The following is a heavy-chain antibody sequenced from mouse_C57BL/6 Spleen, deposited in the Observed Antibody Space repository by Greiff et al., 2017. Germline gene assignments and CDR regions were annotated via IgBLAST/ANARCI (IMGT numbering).Heavy chain of an antibody. D-gene: IGHD1-1*01. J-gene: IGHJ2*01. CDR2: IDPENGDT. CDR1: GFNIKDDY. V-gene: IGHV14-4*01. CDR3: TAYYYGSSPFDD. Sequence: VQLQQSGAELVRPGASVKLSCTASGFNIKDDYMHWVKQRPEQGLEWIGWIDPENGDTEYASKFQGKATITADTSSNTAYLQLSSLTSEDTAVYYCTAYYYGSSPFDDWGQGTTLTVSS.